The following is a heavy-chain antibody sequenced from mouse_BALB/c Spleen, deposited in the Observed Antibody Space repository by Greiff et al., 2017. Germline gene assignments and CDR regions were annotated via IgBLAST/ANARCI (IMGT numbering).Heavy chain of an antibody. J-gene: IGHJ4*01. CDR1: GFTFSSYG. D-gene: IGHD2-1*01. CDR3: ARAYGSYAVDY. Sequence: EVMLVESGGGLVQPGGSLKLSCAASGFTFSSYGMSWVRQTPDKRLELVATINSNGGSTYYPDSVKGRFTISRDNAKNTLYLQMSSLKSEDTAMYYCARAYGSYAVDYWGQGTSVTVSS. CDR2: INSNGGST. V-gene: IGHV5-6-3*01.